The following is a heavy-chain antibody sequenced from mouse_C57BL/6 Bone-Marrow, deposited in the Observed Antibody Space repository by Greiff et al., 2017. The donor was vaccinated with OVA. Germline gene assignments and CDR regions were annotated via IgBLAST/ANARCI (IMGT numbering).Heavy chain of an antibody. D-gene: IGHD2-4*01. Sequence: QVQLKQPGAELVMPGASVKLSCKASGYTFTSYWMHWVKQRPGQGLEWIGEIDPSDSYTNYNQKFKGKSTLTVDKSSSTAYMQLSSLTSEDSAVYYCAREDYDGSFAYWGQGTLVTVSA. CDR2: IDPSDSYT. V-gene: IGHV1-69*01. CDR1: GYTFTSYW. CDR3: AREDYDGSFAY. J-gene: IGHJ3*01.